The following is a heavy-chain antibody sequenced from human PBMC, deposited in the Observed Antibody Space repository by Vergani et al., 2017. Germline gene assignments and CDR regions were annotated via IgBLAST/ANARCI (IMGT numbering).Heavy chain of an antibody. CDR2: IIPVLGKT. Sequence: QVQLVQSGAEVKKPGSSVKVSCKASGATFRSNTISWVRQVPGQGLEWMGRIIPVLGKTKYAQDFQGRLTITADTSTSTAYMELTSLRSQDTAVYYCARDRSPCSGGSCYPHYYYYYGMDVWGQGP. CDR1: GATFRSNT. J-gene: IGHJ6*02. V-gene: IGHV1-69*08. CDR3: ARDRSPCSGGSCYPHYYYYYGMDV. D-gene: IGHD2-15*01.